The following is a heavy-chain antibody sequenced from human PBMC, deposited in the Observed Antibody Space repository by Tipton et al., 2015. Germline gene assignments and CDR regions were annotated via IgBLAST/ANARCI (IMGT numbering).Heavy chain of an antibody. CDR2: INHGGSS. Sequence: TLSLTCAVYGGSFSGYYWSWIRQTPGKGLEWIGEINHGGSSNYKTSLNSRVSVSVDTSKNQFSLKLSSVTAADTAVYYCARPTSGAFDIWGQGTMVTVSS. V-gene: IGHV4-34*01. J-gene: IGHJ3*02. D-gene: IGHD2-2*01. CDR1: GGSFSGYY. CDR3: ARPTSGAFDI.